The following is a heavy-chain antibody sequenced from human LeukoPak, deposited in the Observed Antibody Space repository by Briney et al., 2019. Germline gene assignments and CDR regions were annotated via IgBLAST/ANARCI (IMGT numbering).Heavy chain of an antibody. CDR1: GFTFSSYG. J-gene: IGHJ4*02. V-gene: IGHV3-33*01. D-gene: IGHD6-19*01. CDR3: ARTGYSSGWLGGFDY. CDR2: IWYDGSNK. Sequence: PGRPLRLSCAASGFTFSSYGMHWVRQAPGKGLEWVAVIWYDGSNKYYADSVKGRFTISRDNSKNTLYLQMNSLRAEDTAVYYCARTGYSSGWLGGFDYWGQGTLVTVSS.